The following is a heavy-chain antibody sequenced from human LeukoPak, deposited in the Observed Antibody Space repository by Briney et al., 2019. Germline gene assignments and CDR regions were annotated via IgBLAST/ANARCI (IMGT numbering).Heavy chain of an antibody. Sequence: SETLSLTCAVSGYSISSGYYWGWIRQPPGKGLEWIGSIYHSGSTYYNPSLKSRGTISVDTSKNQFSLKLSSVTAADTAVYYCARLVYAMDSFDYWGQGTLVTVSS. CDR1: GYSISSGYY. V-gene: IGHV4-38-2*01. CDR3: ARLVYAMDSFDY. J-gene: IGHJ4*02. CDR2: IYHSGST. D-gene: IGHD2-8*01.